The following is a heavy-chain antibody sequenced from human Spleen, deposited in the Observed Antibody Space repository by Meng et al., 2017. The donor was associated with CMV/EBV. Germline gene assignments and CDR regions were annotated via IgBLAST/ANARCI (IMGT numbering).Heavy chain of an antibody. V-gene: IGHV3-69-1*01. D-gene: IGHD6-19*01. CDR2: ISSSSTI. J-gene: IGHJ3*02. Sequence: GESLKISCAASGFTVSSNYMSWVRQAPGKGLEWVSSISSSSTIYYADSVNGRFTISSDNAKNSLYLQMNSLRAEDTALYHCARVAVAATWADGFDIWGQGTMVTVSS. CDR1: GFTVSSNY. CDR3: ARVAVAATWADGFDI.